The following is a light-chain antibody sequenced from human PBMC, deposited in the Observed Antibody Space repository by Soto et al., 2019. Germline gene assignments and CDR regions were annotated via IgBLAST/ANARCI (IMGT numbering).Light chain of an antibody. CDR3: TSYTDTNTLV. J-gene: IGLJ2*01. CDR1: TSDVGGYNH. CDR2: DVT. Sequence: QSALTQPDSVSGSPGQSITISCTGTTSDVGGYNHVSWYQHHPGKAPKLMIYDVTNRPSGVSNRFSGTKSGNTASLTFSGLEAEEAADYYCTSYTDTNTLVFGGGTKLTVL. V-gene: IGLV2-14*03.